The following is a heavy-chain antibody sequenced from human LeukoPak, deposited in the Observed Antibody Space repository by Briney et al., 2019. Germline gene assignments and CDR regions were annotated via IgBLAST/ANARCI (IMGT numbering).Heavy chain of an antibody. CDR3: AKDHRLVATTLEH. J-gene: IGHJ1*01. D-gene: IGHD4-11*01. V-gene: IGHV3-23*01. Sequence: GGSLRLSCAASGFIFSNFAMTWVRQAPGKGLEWVSTISGSGGGTYYADSVKGRFTISGDNSKNTLYLQMNSLRAEDTAIYFCAKDHRLVATTLEHWGQGTLVTVSS. CDR1: GFIFSNFA. CDR2: ISGSGGGT.